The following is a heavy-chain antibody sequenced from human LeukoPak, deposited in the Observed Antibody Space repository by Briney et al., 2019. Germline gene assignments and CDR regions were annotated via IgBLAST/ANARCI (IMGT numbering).Heavy chain of an antibody. CDR2: ISYDGSNK. J-gene: IGHJ4*02. D-gene: IGHD3-22*01. CDR1: GFTFSSYG. V-gene: IGHV3-30*18. CDR3: AKERPYYDMYLDY. Sequence: PGGSLRLSCEASGFTFSSYGMHWVRQAPGKGLEWVAVISYDGSNKYYADSVKGRFTISRDNSKNTLYLQMNSLRAEDTAVYYCAKERPYYDMYLDYWGQGTLVTVSS.